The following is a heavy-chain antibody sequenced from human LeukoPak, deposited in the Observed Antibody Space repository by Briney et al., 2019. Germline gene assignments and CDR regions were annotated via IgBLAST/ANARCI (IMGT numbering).Heavy chain of an antibody. V-gene: IGHV6-1*01. Sequence: SQTLSLTCAISGDSVSSNSAAWNWTRQSPSRGLEWLGRTYYRSKWYNDYAVSVKSRMAINPDTSKNQFSLQLNSVTPEDTAVYYCARADYYDSRSYYFDYWGQGTLVTVSS. D-gene: IGHD3-22*01. CDR2: TYYRSKWYN. CDR1: GDSVSSNSAA. CDR3: ARADYYDSRSYYFDY. J-gene: IGHJ4*02.